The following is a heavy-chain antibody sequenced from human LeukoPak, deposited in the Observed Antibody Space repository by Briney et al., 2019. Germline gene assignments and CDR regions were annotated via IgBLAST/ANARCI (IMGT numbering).Heavy chain of an antibody. CDR3: ARESSSSWYRSDAFDI. CDR2: ISSSSSSI. J-gene: IGHJ3*02. D-gene: IGHD6-13*01. V-gene: IGHV3-48*01. CDR1: GSTFSSYS. Sequence: GGSLRLSCAASGSTFSSYSMNWVRQAPGKGLEWVSYISSSSSSIYYADPVKGRFTISRDNAKNSLYLQMNSLRAEDTAVYYCARESSSSWYRSDAFDIWGQGTMVTVSS.